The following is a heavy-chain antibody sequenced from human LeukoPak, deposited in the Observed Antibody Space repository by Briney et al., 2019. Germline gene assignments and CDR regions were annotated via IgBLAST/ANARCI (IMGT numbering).Heavy chain of an antibody. CDR3: ARRESSGWGGY. CDR2: IYPGDSDT. J-gene: IGHJ4*02. D-gene: IGHD6-19*01. V-gene: IGHV5-51*01. CDR1: GHTFSGYW. Sequence: GESLKISCKVSGHTFSGYWIGWVRQMPGKGLEWMGIIYPGDSDTRYSPSFEGQVTISADKSISTAYLQWSSLKASDTAMYYCARRESSGWGGYWGQGTLVTVSS.